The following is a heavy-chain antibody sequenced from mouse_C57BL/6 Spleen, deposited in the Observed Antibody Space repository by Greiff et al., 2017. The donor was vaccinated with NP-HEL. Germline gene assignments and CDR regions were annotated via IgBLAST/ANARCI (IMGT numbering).Heavy chain of an antibody. CDR1: GYTFTSYW. V-gene: IGHV1-7*01. D-gene: IGHD1-1*01. Sequence: QVQLQQSGAELAKPGASVKLSCKASGYTFTSYWMHWVQQRPGQGLEWIGYINPRSGYTKYNQKFKDKATLTADKSSSTAYMQLSSLTSEDSAVYYCARALTTVVEGYFDYWGQGTTLTVSS. CDR2: INPRSGYT. J-gene: IGHJ2*01. CDR3: ARALTTVVEGYFDY.